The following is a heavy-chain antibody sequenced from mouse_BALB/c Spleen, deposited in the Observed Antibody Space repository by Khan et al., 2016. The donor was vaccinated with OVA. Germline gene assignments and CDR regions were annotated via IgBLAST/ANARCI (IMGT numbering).Heavy chain of an antibody. CDR3: ARTSKLKY. CDR1: GYSITSGYG. D-gene: IGHD2-12*01. Sequence: EVQLPSSGPGLVKPSQSLSLTCTVTGYSITSGYGWNWIRQFPGNKLEWMGYISYSGSTNYNPSLKSRISITRDTSKNQFFLQLNSVTTEDTATYCCARTSKLKYWGQGTTLTVSS. J-gene: IGHJ2*01. V-gene: IGHV3-2*02. CDR2: ISYSGST.